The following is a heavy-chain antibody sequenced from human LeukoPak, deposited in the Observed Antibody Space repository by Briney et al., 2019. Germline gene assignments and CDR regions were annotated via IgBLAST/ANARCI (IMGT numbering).Heavy chain of an antibody. CDR1: GFTFSSYA. V-gene: IGHV3-23*01. J-gene: IGHJ4*02. CDR3: AKGLHRPYYYDSTTFIDY. CDR2: ISGSGGST. Sequence: GGSLRLSCAASGFTFSSYAMSWVRQAPGKGLEWVSAISGSGGSTYYADSVKGRFTISRDNSKNTLYLQMNSLRAEDTAVYYCAKGLHRPYYYDSTTFIDYWGQGTPVTVSS. D-gene: IGHD3-22*01.